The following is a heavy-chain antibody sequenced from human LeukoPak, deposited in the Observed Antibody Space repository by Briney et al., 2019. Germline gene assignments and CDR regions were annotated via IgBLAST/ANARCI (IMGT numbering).Heavy chain of an antibody. CDR3: ARSPWSGYVYQGMDV. J-gene: IGHJ6*02. D-gene: IGHD3-3*01. Sequence: GGSLRLSCAASGFTFSSCAVHWVRQAPGKGLEWVADISYDGNYKYYADSVKGRFTISRDSSKNTVYLQMNSLRAEDTAVYYCARSPWSGYVYQGMDVWGQGTTVTVFS. V-gene: IGHV3-30-3*01. CDR2: ISYDGNYK. CDR1: GFTFSSCA.